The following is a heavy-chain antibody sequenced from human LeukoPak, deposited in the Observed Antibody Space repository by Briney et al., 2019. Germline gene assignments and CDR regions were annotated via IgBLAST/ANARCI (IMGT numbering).Heavy chain of an antibody. CDR2: IKQDGSEK. J-gene: IGHJ4*02. Sequence: GGSLRLSCAASGFTFSSYWMSWVRQAPGKGLEWVANIKQDGSEKYYVDSVKGRFTISRDNAKNSLYLQMNSLRAEDTAVYYCARRDCSSTSCHTSGTYYFDYWGQGTLVTVSS. D-gene: IGHD2-2*02. V-gene: IGHV3-7*01. CDR1: GFTFSSYW. CDR3: ARRDCSSTSCHTSGTYYFDY.